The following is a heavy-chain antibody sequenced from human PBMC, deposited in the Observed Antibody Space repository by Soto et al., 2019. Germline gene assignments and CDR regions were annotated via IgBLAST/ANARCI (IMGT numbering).Heavy chain of an antibody. Sequence: GGSLRLSCAASGFTFSDYAMSWVRQAPGQELEWVSAIDTGGHGTYYADSVKGRFTISRDNSRNTLYLQMISLRAEDTALYYCAKRIAPTKAFDYWGQGTLVTVSS. CDR2: IDTGGHGT. J-gene: IGHJ4*02. V-gene: IGHV3-23*01. CDR1: GFTFSDYA. CDR3: AKRIAPTKAFDY. D-gene: IGHD1-1*01.